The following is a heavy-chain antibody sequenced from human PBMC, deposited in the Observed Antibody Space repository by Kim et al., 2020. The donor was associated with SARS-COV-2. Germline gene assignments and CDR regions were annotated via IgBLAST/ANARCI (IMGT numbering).Heavy chain of an antibody. Sequence: GGSLRLSCAASGFTFDDYAMHWVRQAPGKGLEWVSGISWNSGSIFSSFSVYFRFTISRDNSNYSLYLHITILSPALSSFFFFSYFFMYF. J-gene: IGHJ2*01. V-gene: IGHV3-9*01. CDR2: ISWNSGSI. D-gene: IGHD3-3*01. CDR1: GFTFDDYA. CDR3: SYFFMYF.